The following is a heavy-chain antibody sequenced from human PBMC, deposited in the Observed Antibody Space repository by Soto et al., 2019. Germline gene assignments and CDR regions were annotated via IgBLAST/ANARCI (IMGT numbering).Heavy chain of an antibody. CDR1: GYSFTDYH. V-gene: IGHV1-2*04. Sequence: ASVKVSCKASGYSFTDYHIHWVRQAPGQGLEWLGRINPKSGGTSTAQKFQGWVTMTRDRSISTVYMELTRLRSDDTAVYFCARGHSTDCSNGVCSFFYNHEMDVWGQGTTVTVS. CDR3: ARGHSTDCSNGVCSFFYNHEMDV. J-gene: IGHJ6*02. D-gene: IGHD2-8*01. CDR2: INPKSGGT.